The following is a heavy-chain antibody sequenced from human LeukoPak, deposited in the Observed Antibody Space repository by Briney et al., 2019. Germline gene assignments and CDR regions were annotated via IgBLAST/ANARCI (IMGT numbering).Heavy chain of an antibody. V-gene: IGHV4-34*01. CDR2: INHSGST. CDR1: GGSFSGYY. J-gene: IGHJ4*02. CDR3: ARVYDSSGQLDY. Sequence: SETLSLTCAVYGGSFSGYYWSWIRQPPGKGLEWIGEINHSGSTNYNPSLKSRVTISVDTSKNQFSLKLSSVTAADTAVYYCARVYDSSGQLDYGGQGTLVTVS. D-gene: IGHD3-22*01.